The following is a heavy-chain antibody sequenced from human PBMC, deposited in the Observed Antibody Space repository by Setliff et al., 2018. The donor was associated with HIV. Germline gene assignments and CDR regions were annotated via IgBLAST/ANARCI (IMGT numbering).Heavy chain of an antibody. Sequence: PGGSLSLSCAASGFTFGGQWMHWVRQAPGKGLVWVSRISPDGSVINYAGSVKGRFTISRDNAKNTLYLQMNGLRAEDTAVYYCVRGIVGASVFNYWGQGTQVTVSS. D-gene: IGHD1-26*01. V-gene: IGHV3-74*01. J-gene: IGHJ4*02. CDR2: ISPDGSVI. CDR1: GFTFGGQW. CDR3: VRGIVGASVFNY.